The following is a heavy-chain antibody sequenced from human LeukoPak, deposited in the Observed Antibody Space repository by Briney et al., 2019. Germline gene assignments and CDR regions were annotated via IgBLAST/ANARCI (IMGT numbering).Heavy chain of an antibody. J-gene: IGHJ3*02. CDR3: AREGQWLVPSGGAFDI. Sequence: GGSLRLSCAASGFTVSRNYMNWVRQAPGKGLEWVSVIYSGGSTYYADSVKGRFTISRDNSKNTLYLQMNSLRAEDTSVYYCAREGQWLVPSGGAFDIWGQGTVVTVSS. V-gene: IGHV3-66*01. CDR1: GFTVSRNY. CDR2: IYSGGST. D-gene: IGHD6-19*01.